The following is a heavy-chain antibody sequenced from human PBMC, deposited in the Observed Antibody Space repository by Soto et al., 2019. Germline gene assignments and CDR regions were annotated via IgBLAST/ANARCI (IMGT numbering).Heavy chain of an antibody. V-gene: IGHV4-30-4*01. D-gene: IGHD4-17*01. CDR1: GGSISSGDYY. Sequence: QVQLQESGPGLVKPSQTLSLTCTVSGGSISSGDYYWSWIRQPPGKGLEWIGYIYYSGSTYYNPSLKSRVTLSVDTSKNQFSLKLSSVTAADTAVYYCARVDMTTVTTYYFDYWGQGTLVTVSS. J-gene: IGHJ4*02. CDR3: ARVDMTTVTTYYFDY. CDR2: IYYSGST.